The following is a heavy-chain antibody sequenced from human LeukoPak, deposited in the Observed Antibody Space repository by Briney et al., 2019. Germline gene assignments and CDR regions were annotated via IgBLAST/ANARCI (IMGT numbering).Heavy chain of an antibody. D-gene: IGHD1-20*01. J-gene: IGHJ4*02. V-gene: IGHV3-23*01. CDR2: ISDSGGNT. CDR1: GFTFSNFH. Sequence: QSGGSLRLSCAASGFTFSNFHMTWVRQSPGRGLEWVSAISDSGGNTWYADSVKGRFTISRDNSKNTVYLQMNSLRAEDTAVYYCLRDLNWSLDQWGQGTLVTVSS. CDR3: LRDLNWSLDQ.